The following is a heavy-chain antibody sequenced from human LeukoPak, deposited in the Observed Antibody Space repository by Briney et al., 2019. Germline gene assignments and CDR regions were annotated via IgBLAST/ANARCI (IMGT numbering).Heavy chain of an antibody. V-gene: IGHV4-61*02. D-gene: IGHD3-10*01. J-gene: IGHJ4*02. CDR3: ARDSGYGSGRFDY. CDR1: GGSISSGSYY. CDR2: IYTSGST. Sequence: SETLSLTCTVSGGSISSGSYYWSWIRQPAGTGLEWIGRIYTSGSTNYNPSLKSRVTISVDTSKNQFSLKLSSVTAADTAVYYCARDSGYGSGRFDYWGQGTLVTVSS.